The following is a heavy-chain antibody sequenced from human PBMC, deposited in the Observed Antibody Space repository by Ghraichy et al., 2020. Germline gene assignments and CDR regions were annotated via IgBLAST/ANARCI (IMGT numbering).Heavy chain of an antibody. CDR2: MTGSGSSI. Sequence: GESLNISCAASGFTFNTHAMAWVRQAPGKGLEWVSGMTGSGSSIYYADSVKGRFTVSRDYSKNTLYLQLNSLRVEDTAMYYCVKDRGMELHKYNFGYWGQGTLVTVSS. V-gene: IGHV3-23*01. D-gene: IGHD1-7*01. CDR3: VKDRGMELHKYNFGY. J-gene: IGHJ4*02. CDR1: GFTFNTHA.